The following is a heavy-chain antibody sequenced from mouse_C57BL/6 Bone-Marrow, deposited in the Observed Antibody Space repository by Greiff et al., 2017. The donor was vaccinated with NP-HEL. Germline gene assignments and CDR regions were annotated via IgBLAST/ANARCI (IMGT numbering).Heavy chain of an antibody. J-gene: IGHJ2*01. Sequence: EVKLVESGGGLVKPGGSLKLSCAASGFTFSDYGMHWVRQAPEKGLEWVAYISSGSSTIYYADTVKGRFTISRDNAKNTLFLQLTSLRSEDTARYYCARQRYYFDDWGKGTTLTVAS. CDR2: ISSGSSTI. CDR1: GFTFSDYG. V-gene: IGHV5-17*01. CDR3: ARQRYYFDD.